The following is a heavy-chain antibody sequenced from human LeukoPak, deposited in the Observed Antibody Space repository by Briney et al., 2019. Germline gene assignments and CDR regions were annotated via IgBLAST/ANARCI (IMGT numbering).Heavy chain of an antibody. V-gene: IGHV4-59*12. CDR1: GGSISSYY. CDR3: AKGGGFYRPLDS. J-gene: IGHJ4*02. D-gene: IGHD3-10*01. Sequence: SETLSLTCSVAGGSISSYYWSWIRQPPGRGLGWIGYINKRGSSNYKPSVKSRDTISVDPSKNQFSPKLTYVTAANTAVYYCAKGGGFYRPLDSSGQGTLVTVSS. CDR2: INKRGSS.